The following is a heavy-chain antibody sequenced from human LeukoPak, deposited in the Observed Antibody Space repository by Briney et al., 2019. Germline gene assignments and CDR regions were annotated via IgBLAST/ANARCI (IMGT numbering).Heavy chain of an antibody. CDR3: ARDYYSSSQFES. Sequence: GGSLRLSCAASGFTFSSYAMTWVRHAPGKGLEWVSLINSGGSTYYADSVKGRFTISRDNSRNTLYLQMNSLRADDTAVYYCARDYYSSSQFESWGQGILVTVSS. V-gene: IGHV3-23*03. CDR1: GFTFSSYA. J-gene: IGHJ4*02. CDR2: INSGGST. D-gene: IGHD6-13*01.